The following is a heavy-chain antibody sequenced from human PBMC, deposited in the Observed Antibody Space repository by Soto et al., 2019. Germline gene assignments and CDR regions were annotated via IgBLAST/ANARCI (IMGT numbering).Heavy chain of an antibody. CDR1: GGTFSSYT. CDR2: IIPIFGTA. CDR3: ARGNHRWLQLWYFDL. D-gene: IGHD1-1*01. V-gene: IGHV1-69*12. J-gene: IGHJ2*01. Sequence: QVQLVQSGAEVKKPGSSVTVSCKASGGTFSSYTISWVRQAPGQGLEWMGGIIPIFGTANYAQKFQGRVTITADQSTSTAYMELSRLRSADTAVYYCARGNHRWLQLWYFDLWGRGTLVTVSS.